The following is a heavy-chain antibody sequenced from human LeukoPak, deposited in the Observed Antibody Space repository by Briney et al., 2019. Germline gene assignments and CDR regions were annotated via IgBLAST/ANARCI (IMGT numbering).Heavy chain of an antibody. CDR3: TRGGPYRYCSSASCFSDF. D-gene: IGHD2-15*01. J-gene: IGHJ4*02. CDR2: VSSSGNII. CDR1: GFILSDYD. V-gene: IGHV3-48*03. Sequence: GGSLRLSCAASGFILSDYDINWVRQAPGKGLEWVSYVSSSGNIIYYADSVKGRFTISRDNAKNSLYLQMNSLRVDDTALYYCTRGGPYRYCSSASCFSDFWGQGTLVTVSS.